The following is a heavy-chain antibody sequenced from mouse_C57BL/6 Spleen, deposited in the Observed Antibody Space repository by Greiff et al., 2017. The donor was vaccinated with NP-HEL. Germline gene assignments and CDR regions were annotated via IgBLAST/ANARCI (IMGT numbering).Heavy chain of an antibody. V-gene: IGHV1-7*01. CDR3: ARSSNSLDY. Sequence: VQLQQSGAELAKPGASVKLSCKASGYTFTSSWMYWVKQRPGQGLEWIGYINPTSGYTKFNQNFKDRATLTADKSSSTAYMQLSSLTYEDSAVYYCARSSNSLDYWGQGTTLTVSS. D-gene: IGHD2-5*01. CDR2: INPTSGYT. J-gene: IGHJ2*01. CDR1: GYTFTSSW.